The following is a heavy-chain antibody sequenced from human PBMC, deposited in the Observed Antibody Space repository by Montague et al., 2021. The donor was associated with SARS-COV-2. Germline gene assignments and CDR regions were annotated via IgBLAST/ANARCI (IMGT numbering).Heavy chain of an antibody. J-gene: IGHJ2*01. CDR3: AKDARKWELLPSYWYFDL. D-gene: IGHD1-26*01. CDR1: GFIFDDYA. V-gene: IGHV3-9*01. CDR2: ITWKSGRI. Sequence: SLRLSCAASGFIFDDYAMHWVRQAPGKGLEWVSGITWKSGRIAYADSVKGRFTVSRGNAKNSLYLQMNSLRAEDTALYYCAKDARKWELLPSYWYFDLWGRGTLVTVSS.